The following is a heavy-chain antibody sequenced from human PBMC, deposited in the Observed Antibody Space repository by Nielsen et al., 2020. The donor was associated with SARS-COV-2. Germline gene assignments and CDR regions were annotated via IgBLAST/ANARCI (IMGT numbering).Heavy chain of an antibody. CDR2: IYPGDSDT. V-gene: IGHV5-51*01. Sequence: GESLKISCKVSGYTFRNYWIAWVRQMPGKGLEWMGIIYPGDSDTRYSPSFQGQVTISADKSISTAYLQWSSLKASDTAMYYCARLWVTGTGWDYWGQGTLVTVSS. D-gene: IGHD1-20*01. CDR1: GYTFRNYW. J-gene: IGHJ4*02. CDR3: ARLWVTGTGWDY.